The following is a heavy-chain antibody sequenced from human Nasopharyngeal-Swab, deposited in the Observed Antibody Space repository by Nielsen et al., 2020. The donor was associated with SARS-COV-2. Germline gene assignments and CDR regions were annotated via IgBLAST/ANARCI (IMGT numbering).Heavy chain of an antibody. J-gene: IGHJ4*02. CDR1: GYTFTTYG. V-gene: IGHV1-18*01. CDR3: ARDPRGPDY. D-gene: IGHD6-25*01. Sequence: ASVKVSCKASGYTFTTYGISWVRKDPGKGLEWMGWNSPYNGKTKYAQKFQDRVTMTTDTSTSTAYMELRSLRSDDTAVYFCARDPRGPDYWGQGTLVTVSS. CDR2: NSPYNGKT.